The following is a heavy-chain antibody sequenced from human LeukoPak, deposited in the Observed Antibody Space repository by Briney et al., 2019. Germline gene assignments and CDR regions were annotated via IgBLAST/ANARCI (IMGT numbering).Heavy chain of an antibody. CDR1: DGSISSYY. J-gene: IGHJ4*02. D-gene: IGHD4-23*01. CDR3: AREDYGGNSGY. V-gene: IGHV4-59*01. CDR2: IYYSGST. Sequence: KSSETLSLTCTDSDGSISSYYWSWIRQPPGKGLEWIGYIYYSGSTNYNPSLKSRVTISVDTSKNQFSLKLSSVTAADTAVYYCAREDYGGNSGYWGQGTLVTVSS.